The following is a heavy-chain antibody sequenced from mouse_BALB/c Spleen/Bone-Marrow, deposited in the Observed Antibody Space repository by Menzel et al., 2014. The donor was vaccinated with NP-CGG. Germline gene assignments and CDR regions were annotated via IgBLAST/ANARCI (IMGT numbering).Heavy chain of an antibody. CDR2: IYPGDGDT. CDR1: GYAFSSSW. CDR3: ARHAYGNSYWYFDV. D-gene: IGHD2-1*01. J-gene: IGHJ1*01. V-gene: IGHV1-82*01. Sequence: QVQLQQPGPELVKPGASVKTSCKASGYAFSSSWMNWVKQRPGQGLEWIGRIYPGDGDTNYNGKFKGKATLTADKSSSTAYMQLSSLTSVDSAVYFCARHAYGNSYWYFDVWGAGTTVTVSS.